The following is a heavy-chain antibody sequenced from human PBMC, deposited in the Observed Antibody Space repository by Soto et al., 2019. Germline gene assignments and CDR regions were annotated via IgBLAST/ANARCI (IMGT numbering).Heavy chain of an antibody. CDR1: GFTFSSYG. CDR3: ARDRAAHFRYCSGGSCYGLDY. CDR2: IWYDGSNK. J-gene: IGHJ4*02. V-gene: IGHV3-33*01. D-gene: IGHD2-15*01. Sequence: GGSLRLSCAASGFTFSSYGMHWVRQAPGKGLEWVAVIWYDGSNKYYADSVKGRFTISRDNSKNTLYLQMNSLRAEDTAVYSCARDRAAHFRYCSGGSCYGLDYWGQGTLVTVSS.